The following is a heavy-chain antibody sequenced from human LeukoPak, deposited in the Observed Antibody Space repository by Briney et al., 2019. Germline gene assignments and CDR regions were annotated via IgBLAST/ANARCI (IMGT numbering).Heavy chain of an antibody. Sequence: PGGSLRLSCAASGFTFSSYWMSWVRQAPGKGLEWVANIKQDGKEKYYVDSVKGRFTISRDNAKNSLFLQMNRLRADDTAVYYCARGWGDCSSVSCYTGGDVFDVWGQGTLVTVSS. J-gene: IGHJ3*01. CDR1: GFTFSSYW. D-gene: IGHD2-2*02. V-gene: IGHV3-7*01. CDR3: ARGWGDCSSVSCYTGGDVFDV. CDR2: IKQDGKEK.